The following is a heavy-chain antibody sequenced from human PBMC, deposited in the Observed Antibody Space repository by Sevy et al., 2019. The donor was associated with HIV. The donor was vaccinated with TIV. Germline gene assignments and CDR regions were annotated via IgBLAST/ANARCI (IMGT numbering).Heavy chain of an antibody. Sequence: GGSLRLSCAASGFTFSSYWMHWVRQAPGKGLVWVSRINSDGSSTSYADSVKGRFTISRDNAKNTLYLQMNSLRAEDTAVYYCARGYCSSTSCYSMDYFDYWGQGTLVTVSS. CDR1: GFTFSSYW. CDR2: INSDGSST. J-gene: IGHJ4*02. CDR3: ARGYCSSTSCYSMDYFDY. V-gene: IGHV3-74*01. D-gene: IGHD2-2*01.